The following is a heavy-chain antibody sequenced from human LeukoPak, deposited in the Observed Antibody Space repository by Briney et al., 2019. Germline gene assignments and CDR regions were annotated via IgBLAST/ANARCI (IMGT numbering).Heavy chain of an antibody. D-gene: IGHD3-3*01. Sequence: VASVKVSCKASGYTFTSYDINWVRQATGQGLEWMGWMNPNSGNTDYAQKFQGRVTMTRNTSISTAYMELSSLRSEDTAVYYCARGGTTTGGNFWWGQGTLVTVSS. CDR1: GYTFTSYD. CDR3: ARGGTTTGGNFW. V-gene: IGHV1-8*01. J-gene: IGHJ4*02. CDR2: MNPNSGNT.